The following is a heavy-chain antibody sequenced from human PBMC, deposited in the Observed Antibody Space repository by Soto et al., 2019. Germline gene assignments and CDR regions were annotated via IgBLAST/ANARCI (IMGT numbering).Heavy chain of an antibody. CDR1: GFSFSTHY. Sequence: EEQLVESGGGLVQPGGSLRLSCAASGFSFSTHYMYWVRQTPGKGLEWVSSINRDSTVIKYADSVKGRFTISRDNARNSLSLQMNSLRAEDTAVYYCLNGDYYVGPGTLVTVSS. CDR3: LNGDYY. J-gene: IGHJ4*02. V-gene: IGHV3-48*01. D-gene: IGHD3-16*01. CDR2: INRDSTVI.